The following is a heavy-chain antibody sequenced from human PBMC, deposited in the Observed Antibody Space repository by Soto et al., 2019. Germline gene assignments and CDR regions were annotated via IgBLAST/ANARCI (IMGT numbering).Heavy chain of an antibody. V-gene: IGHV3-30*18. D-gene: IGHD6-19*01. CDR2: TSHDGKDK. J-gene: IGHJ4*02. CDR3: TKDLSSGWYGGPAT. CDR1: GFTFSDYG. Sequence: QVQLVESGGGVVQPGRSLTLTCAASGFTFSDYGMHWVRQAPGQGLEWVAVTSHDGKDKYYADSVKGRFTISRDNFRNTLDLQMNSLRAEDSAVYYCTKDLSSGWYGGPATWGQGALVTVSS.